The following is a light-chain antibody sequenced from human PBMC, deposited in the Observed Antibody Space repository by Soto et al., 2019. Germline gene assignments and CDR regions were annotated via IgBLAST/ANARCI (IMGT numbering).Light chain of an antibody. V-gene: IGLV2-14*01. CDR3: SSYTSSSTPV. Sequence: QSALTQPASVSGSHGQSITISCTGTSSDVGGYNYVSWYQQHPGKAPKLMIYEVSNRPSGVSNRFSGSKSGNTASLTISGLQAEDEADYYCSSYTSSSTPVFGGGTKVTVL. CDR1: SSDVGGYNY. CDR2: EVS. J-gene: IGLJ2*01.